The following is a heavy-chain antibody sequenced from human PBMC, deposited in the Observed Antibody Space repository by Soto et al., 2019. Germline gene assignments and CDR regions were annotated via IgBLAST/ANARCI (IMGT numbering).Heavy chain of an antibody. CDR3: ASCPVILTGYYTFDY. V-gene: IGHV4-39*01. CDR2: IYYSGST. J-gene: IGHJ4*02. CDR1: GGSISSSSYY. D-gene: IGHD3-9*01. Sequence: SETLSLTCTFSGGSISSSSYYWGWIRQPPGKGLEWIGSIYYSGSTYYNPSLKSRVTISVDTSKNQFSLKLSSVTAADTAVYYCASCPVILTGYYTFDYWGQGTLVTVSS.